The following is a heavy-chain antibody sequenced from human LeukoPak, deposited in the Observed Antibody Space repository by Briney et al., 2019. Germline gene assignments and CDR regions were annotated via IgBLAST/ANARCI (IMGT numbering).Heavy chain of an antibody. CDR2: IIPIFGTA. CDR3: ARALYGGNTVAFDY. Sequence: SVKVSCKASGGTFSSYAISWVRQTPGQGLEWMGGIIPIFGTANYAQKFQGRVTITTDESTSTAYMELSSLRSEDTAVYYCARALYGGNTVAFDYWGQGTLVTVSS. J-gene: IGHJ4*02. V-gene: IGHV1-69*05. CDR1: GGTFSSYA. D-gene: IGHD4-23*01.